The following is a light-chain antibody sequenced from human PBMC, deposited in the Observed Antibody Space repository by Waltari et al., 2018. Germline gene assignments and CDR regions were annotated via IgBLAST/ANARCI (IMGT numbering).Light chain of an antibody. Sequence: QAVVTQEPSLTVSPGGTVTLTCGSSTGAVTSGHYPYWFQQKPGQASRTLFYNTTQKHSWAAGRVAGSLVGGKAALALSGAQPEDEAEDCCWLSYSGCHWVFGGGTRLTVL. CDR2: NTT. V-gene: IGLV7-46*01. J-gene: IGLJ3*02. CDR1: TGAVTSGHY. CDR3: WLSYSGCHWV.